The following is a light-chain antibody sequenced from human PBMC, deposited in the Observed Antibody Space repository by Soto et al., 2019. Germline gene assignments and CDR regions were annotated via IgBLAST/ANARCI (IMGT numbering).Light chain of an antibody. J-gene: IGKJ4*01. CDR3: QHGNSFPLT. CDR1: QGISSW. V-gene: IGKV1-12*01. Sequence: DIQMTQSPSSVSASVGDRVTITCRASQGISSWLAWFQQKPGEAPRLLSYAASSLHSGVPSRFSGSGSGTDFSLTLSCLQPEDFATYYCQHGNSFPLTFGGGTKVEIK. CDR2: AAS.